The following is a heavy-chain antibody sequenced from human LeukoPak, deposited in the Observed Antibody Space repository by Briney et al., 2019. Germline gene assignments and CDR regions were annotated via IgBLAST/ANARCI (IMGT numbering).Heavy chain of an antibody. J-gene: IGHJ4*02. V-gene: IGHV3-74*01. CDR1: GFTFSSYW. CDR2: INSDGSST. Sequence: GGSLRLSCAASGFTFSSYWMHWVRQAPGKGLVWVSRINSDGSSTSYADSVKGRFTISIDNAKNTLYLQMNSLRAEDTAVYYCARDYPSGSYLLDYWGQGTLVTVSS. D-gene: IGHD1-26*01. CDR3: ARDYPSGSYLLDY.